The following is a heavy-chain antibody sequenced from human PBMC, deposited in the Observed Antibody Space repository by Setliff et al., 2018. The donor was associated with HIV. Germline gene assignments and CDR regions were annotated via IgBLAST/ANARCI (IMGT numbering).Heavy chain of an antibody. D-gene: IGHD6-19*01. Sequence: PGKSLKISCAASGFTFSSYGMHWVRQAPGKGLEWVAFIRYDDTYKYYVDSVKGRFTISRDNSKNTLYLQMNSLRPEDTAVYYCAKNVYRSPWSPLDYWGQGTLVTVSS. CDR2: IRYDDTYK. CDR3: AKNVYRSPWSPLDY. V-gene: IGHV3-30*02. J-gene: IGHJ4*02. CDR1: GFTFSSYG.